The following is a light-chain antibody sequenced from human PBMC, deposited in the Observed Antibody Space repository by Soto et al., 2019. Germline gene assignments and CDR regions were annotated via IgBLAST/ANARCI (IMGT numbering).Light chain of an antibody. Sequence: QSVLTQPPSASGTPGQRVTISCSGSSSNIGSKYVYWYQQLPGTATKLLIYRNNQRPSGVPDRFSGSKSGTSASLAISGLRSEDEADYYCAAWDDSLSARYVFGTGTKVTAL. J-gene: IGLJ1*01. CDR2: RNN. V-gene: IGLV1-47*01. CDR3: AAWDDSLSARYV. CDR1: SSNIGSKY.